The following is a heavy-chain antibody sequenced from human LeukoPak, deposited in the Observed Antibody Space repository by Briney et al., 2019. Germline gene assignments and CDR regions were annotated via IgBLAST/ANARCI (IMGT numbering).Heavy chain of an antibody. D-gene: IGHD6-13*01. CDR2: SSANTGKT. V-gene: IGHV1-18*01. CDR1: GFTFDTYG. CDR3: AKVAGDRMDY. J-gene: IGHJ4*02. Sequence: GASVKVSCKASGFTFDTYGFCWVRQAPGHGLQWMGWSSANTGKTDYAQKFQGRVTMTTDTSTRTAYMEMRTLRPDDTAVYYCAKVAGDRMDYWGQGTLLTVSS.